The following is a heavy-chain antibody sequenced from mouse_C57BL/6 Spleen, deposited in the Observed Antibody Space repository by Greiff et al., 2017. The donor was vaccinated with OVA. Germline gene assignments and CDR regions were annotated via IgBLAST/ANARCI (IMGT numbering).Heavy chain of an antibody. CDR3: ARYVGTYDGYFMDY. V-gene: IGHV1-72*01. CDR1: GYTFTSYW. D-gene: IGHD2-3*01. J-gene: IGHJ4*01. CDR2: IDPNSGGT. Sequence: QVQLQQPGAELVKPGASVKLSCKASGYTFTSYWMHWVKQRPGRGLEWIGRIDPNSGGTRYNEKFKSKATLTVDKPSSTAYMQLSSLTSEDYAVYYCARYVGTYDGYFMDYWGQGTSVTVSS.